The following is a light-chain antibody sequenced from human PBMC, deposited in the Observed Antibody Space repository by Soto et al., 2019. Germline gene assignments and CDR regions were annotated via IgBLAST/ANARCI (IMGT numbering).Light chain of an antibody. Sequence: DIQMTQSPSTLSASVGDRVTITCRASQSLSSWLAWYQQKPGKAPKLLIYKASSLESGVPSRFSGSGSGTEFTLTISSLQPDDFATYYCLQYNSYPWAFGQGTKVDNK. V-gene: IGKV1-5*03. CDR2: KAS. CDR3: LQYNSYPWA. CDR1: QSLSSW. J-gene: IGKJ1*01.